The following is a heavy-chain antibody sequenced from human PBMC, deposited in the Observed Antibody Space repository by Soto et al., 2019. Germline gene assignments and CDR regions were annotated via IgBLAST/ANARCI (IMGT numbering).Heavy chain of an antibody. CDR3: ARVRQLDIFDY. CDR1: GGSVSSGSYY. Sequence: QVQLQESGPGLVKPSETLSLTCTVSGGSVSSGSYYWSWIRQPPGKGLEWIGYIYYSGSTNYNPSLKSRVTISVDTSKNQFSLKLSSVTAADTAVYYCARVRQLDIFDYWGQGTLVTVSS. V-gene: IGHV4-61*01. J-gene: IGHJ4*02. D-gene: IGHD6-13*01. CDR2: IYYSGST.